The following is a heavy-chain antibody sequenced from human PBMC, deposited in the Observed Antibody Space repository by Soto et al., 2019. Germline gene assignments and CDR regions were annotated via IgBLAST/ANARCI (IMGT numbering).Heavy chain of an antibody. CDR3: VGNDEGTDAFDF. CDR1: GGSISSSNW. Sequence: SETLSLTCAVSGGSISSSNWWSWVRQPPGKGLEWIGEIYHSGSTNYNPSLKSRVTISVDKSKNQFSLKLSSVTAADTAVYYCVGNDEGTDAFDFWGQGTMVTVSS. CDR2: IYHSGST. J-gene: IGHJ3*01. D-gene: IGHD1-1*01. V-gene: IGHV4-4*02.